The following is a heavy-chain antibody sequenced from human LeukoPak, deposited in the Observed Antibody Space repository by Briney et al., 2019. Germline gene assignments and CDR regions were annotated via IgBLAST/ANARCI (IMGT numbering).Heavy chain of an antibody. CDR1: GFTFSSYE. Sequence: PGGSLRLSCAASGFTFSSYEMNWVRQAPGKGLEWVSYISSSGSTIYYADSVKGRFTISRDNAKNSLYLQMNSLRAEDTAVHYCARDPTDILTGYYTGFDYWGQGTLVTVSS. CDR2: ISSSGSTI. V-gene: IGHV3-48*03. J-gene: IGHJ4*02. D-gene: IGHD3-9*01. CDR3: ARDPTDILTGYYTGFDY.